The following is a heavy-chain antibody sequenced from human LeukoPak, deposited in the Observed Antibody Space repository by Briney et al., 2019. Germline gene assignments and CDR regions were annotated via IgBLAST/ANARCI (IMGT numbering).Heavy chain of an antibody. J-gene: IGHJ5*02. CDR1: GFTFSRYG. CDR2: IPYHENIE. Sequence: GGSLRLSCVASGFTFSRYGVHWVRQAPGKGLEWVAFIPYHENIEYYVDSVKGRFTVSRDDSKNTVYLQMNSLRAEDTAVYYCVRTGLLKNWFDPWGHGTQVTVSS. CDR3: VRTGLLKNWFDP. V-gene: IGHV3-30*02. D-gene: IGHD1-1*01.